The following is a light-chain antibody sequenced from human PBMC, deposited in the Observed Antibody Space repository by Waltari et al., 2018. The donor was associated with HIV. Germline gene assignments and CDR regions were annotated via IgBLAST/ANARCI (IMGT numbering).Light chain of an antibody. CDR2: YAS. J-gene: IGKJ1*01. CDR1: QNIGSS. CDR3: HQSSSLWT. V-gene: IGKV6-21*01. Sequence: EIVLTQSPDFQSVTPKAKVTINCRATQNIGSSLHWSQQKPDQSPKLLIKYASQSFSGDPSRFSGSVSGTDFTLTINSLEAEDAATYYCHQSSSLWTFGQGTKVEIK.